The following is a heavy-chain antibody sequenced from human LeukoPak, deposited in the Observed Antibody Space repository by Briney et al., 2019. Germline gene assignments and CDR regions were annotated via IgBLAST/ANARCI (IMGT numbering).Heavy chain of an antibody. J-gene: IGHJ4*02. CDR2: MKQDGSEK. D-gene: IGHD6-19*01. Sequence: SGGSLRLSCAASGFTFSRYWMSWVRQAPGKGLECVANMKQDGSEKYYVDSVKGRFTISRDNAKNSLFLQMNSLRAEDTAVYYCARDLLAVAATGIGFDYWGQGTLVTVSS. CDR3: ARDLLAVAATGIGFDY. V-gene: IGHV3-7*01. CDR1: GFTFSRYW.